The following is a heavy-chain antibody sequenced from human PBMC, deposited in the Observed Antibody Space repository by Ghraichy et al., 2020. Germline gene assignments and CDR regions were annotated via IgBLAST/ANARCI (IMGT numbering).Heavy chain of an antibody. J-gene: IGHJ4*02. V-gene: IGHV1-46*01. CDR2: INPSGGST. Sequence: MGIINPSGGSTSYAQKFQGRVTMTRDTSTSTVYMELSSLRSEDTAVYYCARVYSNYDPNYFDYWGLGTLINVSS. CDR3: ARVYSNYDPNYFDY. D-gene: IGHD4-11*01.